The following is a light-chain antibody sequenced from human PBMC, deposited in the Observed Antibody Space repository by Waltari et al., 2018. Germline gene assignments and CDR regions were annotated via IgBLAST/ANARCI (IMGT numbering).Light chain of an antibody. CDR2: KAS. V-gene: IGKV1-5*03. J-gene: IGKJ4*01. CDR1: QSVKKT. CDR3: QEYDSLLVT. Sequence: ISCRNSQSVKKTLAWDQQKPANAPKVLIHKASRLDGGVPSRFSGSGYGIEFTLTSSSLQPDDFATYYCQEYDSLLVTFGGGTRVEIK.